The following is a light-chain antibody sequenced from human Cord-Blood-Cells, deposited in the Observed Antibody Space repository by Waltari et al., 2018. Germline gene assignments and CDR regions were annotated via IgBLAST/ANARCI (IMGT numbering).Light chain of an antibody. CDR2: EGS. CDR3: CSYAGSSTWV. J-gene: IGLJ3*02. V-gene: IGLV2-23*01. CDR1: SSAVGSYNL. Sequence: QSALTQPASVSGSPGQSITISCTGTSSAVGSYNLVSWYPQHPGKAPKLMIYEGSKRPSGVSNRFSGYKSGNTASLTISGLQAEDEADYYCCSYAGSSTWVFGGGTKLTVL.